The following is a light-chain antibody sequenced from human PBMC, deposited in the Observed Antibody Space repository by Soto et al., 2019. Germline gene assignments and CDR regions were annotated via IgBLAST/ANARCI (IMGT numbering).Light chain of an antibody. CDR1: QSVSSSY. CDR3: QQYGSSPQT. Sequence: EIVLTQSPGTLSLSPGERATLSCRASQSVSSSYLAWYQQKPGQAPRRLIYGASSRATGIPDRFSGSGSGTDLTLTISRLEPEDFAVYYCQQYGSSPQTFGQGTKVEI. CDR2: GAS. V-gene: IGKV3-20*01. J-gene: IGKJ1*01.